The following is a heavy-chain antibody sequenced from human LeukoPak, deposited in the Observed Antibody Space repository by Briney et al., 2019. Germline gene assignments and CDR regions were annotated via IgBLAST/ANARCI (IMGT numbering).Heavy chain of an antibody. Sequence: SETLSLTCAVYGGSFSGYYWSWIRQPPGKGLEWIGEINHSGSTNYNPSLKSRVTISVDTSKIQFSLKLSSVTAADTAVYYCARGLSAVAGKGYWGQGTLVTVSS. J-gene: IGHJ4*02. CDR2: INHSGST. CDR1: GGSFSGYY. D-gene: IGHD6-19*01. CDR3: ARGLSAVAGKGY. V-gene: IGHV4-34*01.